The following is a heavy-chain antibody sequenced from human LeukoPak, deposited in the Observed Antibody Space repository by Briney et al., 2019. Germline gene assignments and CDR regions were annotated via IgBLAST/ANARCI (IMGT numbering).Heavy chain of an antibody. D-gene: IGHD1-20*01. CDR2: MYYSGTT. CDR1: GASIRSYY. V-gene: IGHV4-59*01. Sequence: SETLSLTCTVSGASIRSYYWTWIRQTPGKGLEWIGYMYYSGTTKNNPSLTSRVTISVDTSKNQFSLRLSSVTAADTAVYYCARWMGIESMTGRFNYYGMDVWGKGTTVTVSS. J-gene: IGHJ6*04. CDR3: ARWMGIESMTGRFNYYGMDV.